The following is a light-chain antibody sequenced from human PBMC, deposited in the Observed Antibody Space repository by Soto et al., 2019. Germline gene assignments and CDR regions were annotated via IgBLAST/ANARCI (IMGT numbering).Light chain of an antibody. Sequence: QSALTQPASVSGSPGQSINISCTGTSSDVGGYNYVSWYQQHPGKAPKLMIYEVSNRPSGVSNRFSGSNSGNTASLTISGLQAEDEDDYYCSSYTSSSTPRVFGGGTQLTVL. CDR1: SSDVGGYNY. CDR2: EVS. V-gene: IGLV2-14*01. CDR3: SSYTSSSTPRV. J-gene: IGLJ3*02.